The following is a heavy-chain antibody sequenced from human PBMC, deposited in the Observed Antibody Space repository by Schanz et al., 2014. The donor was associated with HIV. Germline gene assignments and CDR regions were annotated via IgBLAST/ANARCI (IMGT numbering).Heavy chain of an antibody. D-gene: IGHD3-22*01. Sequence: QMQLVESGGGVVRPGRSLKLSCAASGFSFDNYGMHWVRQAPGKGLEWVAVISYDGRNKYFADSVRGRFTISRDNSKNTLYLQMKNLRTEDTAVYYCAKDRNYYDSKYRGKGNYYYYYGMDVWGQGTTVTVSS. V-gene: IGHV3-30*18. CDR3: AKDRNYYDSKYRGKGNYYYYYGMDV. J-gene: IGHJ6*02. CDR2: ISYDGRNK. CDR1: GFSFDNYG.